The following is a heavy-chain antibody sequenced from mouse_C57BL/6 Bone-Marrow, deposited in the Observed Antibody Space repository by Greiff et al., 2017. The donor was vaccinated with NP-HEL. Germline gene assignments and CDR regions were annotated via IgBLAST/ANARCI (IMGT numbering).Heavy chain of an antibody. Sequence: QVQLKESGAELVKPGASVKMSCKASGYTFTSYWITWVKQRPGQGLEWIGDIYPGSGSTNYNEKFKSKATLTVDTSSSTAYMQLSSLTSEDSAVYYCVKQGDYDGWFAYWGQGTLVTVSA. CDR1: GYTFTSYW. J-gene: IGHJ3*01. V-gene: IGHV1-55*01. CDR2: IYPGSGST. D-gene: IGHD2-4*01. CDR3: VKQGDYDGWFAY.